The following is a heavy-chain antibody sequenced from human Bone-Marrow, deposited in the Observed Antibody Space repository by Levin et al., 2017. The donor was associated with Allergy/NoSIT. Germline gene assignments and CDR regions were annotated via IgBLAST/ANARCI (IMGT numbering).Heavy chain of an antibody. D-gene: IGHD3-10*01. CDR3: AKGRLYSGSYYWGWFDP. CDR2: ISYDGSNK. V-gene: IGHV3-30*18. CDR1: GFTFSSYG. J-gene: IGHJ5*02. Sequence: GGSLRLSCAASGFTFSSYGMHWVRQAPGKGLEWVAVISYDGSNKYYADSVKGRFTISRDNSKNTLYLQMNSLRAEDTAVYYCAKGRLYSGSYYWGWFDPWGQGTLVTVSS.